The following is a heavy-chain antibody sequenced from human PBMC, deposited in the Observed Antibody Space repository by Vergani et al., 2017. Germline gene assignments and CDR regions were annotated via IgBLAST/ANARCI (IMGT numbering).Heavy chain of an antibody. CDR2: ISYDGSNK. CDR1: GFTFSSYA. Sequence: QVQLVESGGGVVQPGRSLRLSCAASGFTFSSYAMHWVRQAPGKGLEWVAVISYDGSNKYYADSVKGRFTISRDNSKNTLYLQMNSLRAEDTAVYYCARAVTTAYYYYYMDVWGKGTTVTVSS. CDR3: ARAVTTAYYYYYMDV. D-gene: IGHD1-26*01. V-gene: IGHV3-30-3*01. J-gene: IGHJ6*03.